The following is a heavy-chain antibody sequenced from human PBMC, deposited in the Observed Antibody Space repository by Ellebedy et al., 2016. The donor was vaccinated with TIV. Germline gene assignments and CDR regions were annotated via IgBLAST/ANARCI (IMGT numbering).Heavy chain of an antibody. CDR2: INPNSGGT. CDR1: GYTFTGYY. CDR3: ARDSHSGYQRSNWFDP. V-gene: IGHV1-2*02. J-gene: IGHJ5*02. Sequence: AASVKVSCKASGYTFTGYYMHWVRQAPGQGLEWMGWINPNSGGTNYAQKFQGRVTMTRDTSISTAYMELSRLRSDDTAVYYCARDSHSGYQRSNWFDPWGQGTLVTVSS. D-gene: IGHD5-12*01.